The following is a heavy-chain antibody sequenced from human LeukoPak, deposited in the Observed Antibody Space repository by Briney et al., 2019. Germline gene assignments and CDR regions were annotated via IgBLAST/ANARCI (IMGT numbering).Heavy chain of an antibody. CDR3: ARAPYGGNSRYFDY. Sequence: GGSLRLSCAASGFTFSSYSMNWVRQAPGKGLEWVSSISSSSYIYYADSVKGRFTISRDNAKNSLYLQMNSLRAEDTAVYYCARAPYGGNSRYFDYWGQGTLVTVSS. J-gene: IGHJ4*02. V-gene: IGHV3-21*01. CDR2: ISSSSYI. CDR1: GFTFSSYS. D-gene: IGHD4-23*01.